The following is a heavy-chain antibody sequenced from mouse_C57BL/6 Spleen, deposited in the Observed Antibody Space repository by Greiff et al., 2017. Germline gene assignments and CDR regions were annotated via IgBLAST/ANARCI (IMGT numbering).Heavy chain of an antibody. CDR2: ISSGSSTI. Sequence: EVQLVESGGGLVKPGGSLKLSCAASGFTFSDYGMHWVRQAPEKGLEWVAYISSGSSTIYYADTVKGRFTIFRDNAKNTLFLQMTSLRSEDTAMYYCARGIYDGYSGFAYWGQGTLVTVSA. CDR1: GFTFSDYG. J-gene: IGHJ3*01. V-gene: IGHV5-17*01. CDR3: ARGIYDGYSGFAY. D-gene: IGHD2-3*01.